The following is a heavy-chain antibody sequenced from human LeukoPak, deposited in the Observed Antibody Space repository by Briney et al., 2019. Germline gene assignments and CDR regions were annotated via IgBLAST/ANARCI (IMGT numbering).Heavy chain of an antibody. CDR3: ARARAGRITIFGVAHPGHFDY. Sequence: SGTLSLTCAVSGGSISSGGYSWSWIRQPPGKGLEWIGYIYHSGSTYYNPSLKSRVTISVDRSKNQFSLKLSSVTAADTAVYYCARARAGRITIFGVAHPGHFDYWGQGTLVTVSS. J-gene: IGHJ4*02. CDR2: IYHSGST. D-gene: IGHD3-3*01. V-gene: IGHV4-30-2*01. CDR1: GGSISSGGYS.